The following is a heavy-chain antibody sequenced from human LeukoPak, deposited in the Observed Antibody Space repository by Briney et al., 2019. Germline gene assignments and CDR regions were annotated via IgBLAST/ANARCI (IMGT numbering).Heavy chain of an antibody. J-gene: IGHJ4*02. Sequence: SETLSLTCTVSGGSISSYYWSWIRQPPGKGLEWIGYIYYSGSTNYNPSLKSRVTVSVDTSKNQFPLKLSSVTAADTAVYYCARAPTSRTLDYWGQGTLVTVSS. V-gene: IGHV4-59*01. D-gene: IGHD1-1*01. CDR3: ARAPTSRTLDY. CDR1: GGSISSYY. CDR2: IYYSGST.